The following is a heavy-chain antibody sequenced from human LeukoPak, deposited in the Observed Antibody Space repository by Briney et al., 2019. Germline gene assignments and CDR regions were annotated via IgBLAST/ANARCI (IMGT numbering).Heavy chain of an antibody. CDR3: ASGRLEAAAAWFDP. Sequence: SETLSLTCTVSGGSISSYYWSWIRQPPGKGLEWIGYIYYSGSTNYNPSLKSRVTISVDTSKNQFSLKLNSVTAADTAVYYCASGRLEAAAAWFDPWGQGTLVTVSS. CDR1: GGSISSYY. V-gene: IGHV4-59*08. CDR2: IYYSGST. J-gene: IGHJ5*02. D-gene: IGHD6-13*01.